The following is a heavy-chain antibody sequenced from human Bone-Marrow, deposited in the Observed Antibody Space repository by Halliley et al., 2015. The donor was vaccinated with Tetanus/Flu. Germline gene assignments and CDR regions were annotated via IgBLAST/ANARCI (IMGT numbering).Heavy chain of an antibody. Sequence: SLRLSCAASGFIFSSYWMGRVRQAPGKGLEWVANIRQDGNEIYYGDSARGRFTISRDNAKNSLFLQLNSLRAEDTAVYYCARDSGDYYFDHWGQGTLVTVSS. V-gene: IGHV3-7*01. D-gene: IGHD1-26*01. CDR3: ARDSGDYYFDH. J-gene: IGHJ4*02. CDR2: IRQDGNEI. CDR1: GFIFSSYW.